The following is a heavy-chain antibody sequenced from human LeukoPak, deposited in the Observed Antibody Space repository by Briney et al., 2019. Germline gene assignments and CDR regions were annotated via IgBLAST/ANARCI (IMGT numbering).Heavy chain of an antibody. Sequence: PGGSLRLSCAASGFTFSDYYMSWIRQAPGKGLEWVSSISSSSSYIYYADSVKGRFTISRDNAKNSLDLQMNSLRAEDTAVYYCARVAPNYGGNSWFDYWGQGTLVTVSS. V-gene: IGHV3-11*06. J-gene: IGHJ4*02. CDR2: ISSSSSYI. CDR3: ARVAPNYGGNSWFDY. CDR1: GFTFSDYY. D-gene: IGHD4-23*01.